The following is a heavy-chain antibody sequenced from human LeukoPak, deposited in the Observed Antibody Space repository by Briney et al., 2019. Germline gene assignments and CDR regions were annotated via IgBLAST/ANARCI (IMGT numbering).Heavy chain of an antibody. Sequence: GASVKVSCKASGYTFTGYYMHWVRQAPGQGLEWMGWINPNSGGANYAQKFQGRVTMTRDTSISTAYMELSRLRSDDTAVYYRARELGDYGGNDAFDIWGQGTMVTVSS. CDR1: GYTFTGYY. CDR2: INPNSGGA. D-gene: IGHD4-23*01. CDR3: ARELGDYGGNDAFDI. J-gene: IGHJ3*02. V-gene: IGHV1-2*02.